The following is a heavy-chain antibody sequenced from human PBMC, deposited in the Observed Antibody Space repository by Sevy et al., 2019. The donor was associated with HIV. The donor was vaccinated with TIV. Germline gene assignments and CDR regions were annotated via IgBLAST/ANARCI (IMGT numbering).Heavy chain of an antibody. Sequence: GGSLRLSCAASGLTFSSYTMNWVRQAPGKGLEWVSYISSSSTMYYADSVKGRFTISRDNAKNSLYLQMNSLRDEETAVYYCARVPPGIAVAGKVYYYGMDVWGQGTTVTVSS. V-gene: IGHV3-48*02. CDR1: GLTFSSYT. J-gene: IGHJ6*02. CDR2: ISSSSTM. CDR3: ARVPPGIAVAGKVYYYGMDV. D-gene: IGHD6-19*01.